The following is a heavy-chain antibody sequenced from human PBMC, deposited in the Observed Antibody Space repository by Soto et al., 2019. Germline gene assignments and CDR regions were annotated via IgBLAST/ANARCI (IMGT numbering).Heavy chain of an antibody. CDR1: GFTFSGSA. V-gene: IGHV3-73*02. D-gene: IGHD2-21*02. CDR2: IRRKANNYAT. Sequence: EVQLVESGGGLVQPGGSLRLSCAASGFTFSGSAMHWVRQASGKGLEWVGRIRRKANNYATVYAASVKGRFTISRDDSKNTANLQMNSLKTEDTAVYYCARHALQYCGGDCYLLPYFDLWGRGTLVTVSS. CDR3: ARHALQYCGGDCYLLPYFDL. J-gene: IGHJ2*01.